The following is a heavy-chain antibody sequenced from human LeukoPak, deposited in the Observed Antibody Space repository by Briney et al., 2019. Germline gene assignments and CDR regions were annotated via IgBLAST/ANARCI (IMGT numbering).Heavy chain of an antibody. CDR2: IRSKAYGGTT. V-gene: IGHV3-49*04. CDR1: GFTFGDYA. D-gene: IGHD3-9*01. Sequence: PGRSLRLSCTASGFTFGDYAMSWVRQAPGKGLEWVGFIRSKAYGGTTEYAASVKGRFTISRSDSKSIAYLQMNTLTTEDTAVYYCTRTIIRYFDWLSGPAAFDIWGQGTMVTVSS. CDR3: TRTIIRYFDWLSGPAAFDI. J-gene: IGHJ3*02.